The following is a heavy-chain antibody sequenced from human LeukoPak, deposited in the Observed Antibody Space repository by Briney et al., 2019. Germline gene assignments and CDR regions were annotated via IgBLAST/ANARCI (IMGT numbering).Heavy chain of an antibody. CDR3: ARARFLESYFDY. Sequence: GGSLRLSCAASGFTFNDYSMNWVRQAPGKGLEWVSYITSSSSTIYYTDSVKGRFTISRDNAKNSLYLQMNGLRAEDTAMYYCARARFLESYFDYWGQGTLVTVSS. CDR2: ITSSSSTI. V-gene: IGHV3-48*01. J-gene: IGHJ4*02. CDR1: GFTFNDYS. D-gene: IGHD3-3*01.